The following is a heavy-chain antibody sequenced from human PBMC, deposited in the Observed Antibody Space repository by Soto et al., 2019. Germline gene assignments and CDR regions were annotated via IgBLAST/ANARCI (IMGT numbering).Heavy chain of an antibody. CDR1: GITFTKSA. Sequence: SVKVSCKASGITFTKSAVQWVRQARGQRPEWIGWIVVGSGNTIYTQKFQERVSITRDMSTSTAYMELSSLRSEDTAVYYCARDKMIDDFGLGSLDSWGQGTVVTVSS. CDR3: ARDKMIDDFGLGSLDS. CDR2: IVVGSGNT. J-gene: IGHJ4*02. V-gene: IGHV1-58*01. D-gene: IGHD3-10*01.